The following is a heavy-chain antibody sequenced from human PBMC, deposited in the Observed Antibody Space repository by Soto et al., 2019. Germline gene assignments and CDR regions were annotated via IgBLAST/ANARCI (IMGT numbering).Heavy chain of an antibody. CDR3: ARDSGCGELFDP. Sequence: QVQLVQSGAEVKKPGASVKVSCKASGYSFTSYGISWVRQAPGQGLEWMGWISDYNGNTNYAQKLQGRVTMPTDTSTSTAYMELRSLTSGDTAVYYCARDSGCGELFDPWGQGTLVTVSS. D-gene: IGHD3-10*01. CDR2: ISDYNGNT. V-gene: IGHV1-18*01. CDR1: GYSFTSYG. J-gene: IGHJ5*02.